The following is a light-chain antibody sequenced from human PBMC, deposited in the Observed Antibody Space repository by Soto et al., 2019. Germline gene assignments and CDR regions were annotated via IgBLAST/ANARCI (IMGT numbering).Light chain of an antibody. Sequence: QSALTQPASVSGSPGQSITISCAGTMRDVGAYNLVSWYQQHPGRAPQLIIYEVRNRPSGISFRFSGSKSGNTASLTISGLQADDEADYYCSSYAGSNNDVVFGGGTKLTVL. V-gene: IGLV2-14*01. CDR1: MRDVGAYNL. CDR2: EVR. CDR3: SSYAGSNNDVV. J-gene: IGLJ2*01.